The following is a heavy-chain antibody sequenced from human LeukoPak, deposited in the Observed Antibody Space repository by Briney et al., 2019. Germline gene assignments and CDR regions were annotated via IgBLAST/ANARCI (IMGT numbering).Heavy chain of an antibody. Sequence: ASVKVSCKASGGTFSSYAISWVRQAPGQGLEWMGWINPNSGGTNYAQKFQGRVTMTRDTSISTAYMELSRLRSDDTAVYYCARGFTIFGVVIIRHDAFDIWGQGTMVTVSS. CDR1: GGTFSSYA. J-gene: IGHJ3*02. CDR2: INPNSGGT. CDR3: ARGFTIFGVVIIRHDAFDI. D-gene: IGHD3-3*01. V-gene: IGHV1-2*02.